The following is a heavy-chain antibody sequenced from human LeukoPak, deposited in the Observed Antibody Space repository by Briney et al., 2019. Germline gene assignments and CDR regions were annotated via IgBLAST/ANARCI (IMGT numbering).Heavy chain of an antibody. CDR2: IRSTANGYAT. CDR3: TGNYYGSGGYADFDY. J-gene: IGHJ4*02. D-gene: IGHD3-10*01. Sequence: GGSLRLSCAASGFAFSGSALHWVRQASGKGLEWVGRIRSTANGYATAYAASVKGRFTISRDDSKNTAYLQMDSLKTEDTAVYYCTGNYYGSGGYADFDYWGQGTLVTVSS. V-gene: IGHV3-73*01. CDR1: GFAFSGSA.